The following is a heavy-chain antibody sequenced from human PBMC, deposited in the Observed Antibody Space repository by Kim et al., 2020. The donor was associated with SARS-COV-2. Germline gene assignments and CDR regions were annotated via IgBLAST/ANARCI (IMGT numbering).Heavy chain of an antibody. J-gene: IGHJ6*02. V-gene: IGHV3-21*01. CDR1: GFTFSSYS. CDR3: AREDCSGGSCTGGMDV. Sequence: GGSLRLSCAASGFTFSSYSMNWVRQAPGKGLEWVSSISSSSSYIYYADSVKGRFTISRDNAKNSLYLQMNSLRAEDTAVYYCAREDCSGGSCTGGMDVWGRGTTVTVSS. D-gene: IGHD2-15*01. CDR2: ISSSSSYI.